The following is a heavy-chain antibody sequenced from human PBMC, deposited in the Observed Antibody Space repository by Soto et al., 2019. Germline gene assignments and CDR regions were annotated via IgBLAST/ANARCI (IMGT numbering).Heavy chain of an antibody. D-gene: IGHD6-13*01. CDR1: GYTFSTYP. Sequence: QVQLVQSGAEVKKPGASVKVSCKTSGYTFSTYPISWVRQAPGQGLEWVGWISTYNVKTNYGQKFQGRVTITTDTPASTAYMNLRNLRSDDTAVYYCARDRVEAALGTFDQWGQGTLVTVSS. V-gene: IGHV1-18*01. CDR2: ISTYNVKT. J-gene: IGHJ4*02. CDR3: ARDRVEAALGTFDQ.